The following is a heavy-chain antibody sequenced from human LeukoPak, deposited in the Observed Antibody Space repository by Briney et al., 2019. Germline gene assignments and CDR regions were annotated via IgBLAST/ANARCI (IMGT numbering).Heavy chain of an antibody. V-gene: IGHV1-69*06. Sequence: ASVKVSCKASGGTFSSYAISWVRQAPGQGLEWMGGIIPIFGTANYAQKFQGRVTITADKSTSTAYMELSSLRSEDTAVYYCARGDYSLSSYYYYMDVWGKGTTVAVSS. D-gene: IGHD4-11*01. CDR3: ARGDYSLSSYYYYMDV. CDR1: GGTFSSYA. J-gene: IGHJ6*03. CDR2: IIPIFGTA.